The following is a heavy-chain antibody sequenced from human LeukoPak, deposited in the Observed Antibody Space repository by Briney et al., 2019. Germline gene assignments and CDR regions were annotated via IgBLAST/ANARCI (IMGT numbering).Heavy chain of an antibody. CDR2: IFYSGST. Sequence: SETLSLTCTVSGGSISSYYWTWIRQPPGKGLEWIGDIFYSGSTNYNPSLKSRLTISADTSKNQSSLKLTSVTAADTAVYYCARFIDYSSGWFDYWGQGTLVTVSS. D-gene: IGHD6-19*01. J-gene: IGHJ4*02. V-gene: IGHV4-59*01. CDR1: GGSISSYY. CDR3: ARFIDYSSGWFDY.